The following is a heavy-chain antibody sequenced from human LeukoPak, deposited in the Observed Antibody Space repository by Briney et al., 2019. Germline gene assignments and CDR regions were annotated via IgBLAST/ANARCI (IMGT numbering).Heavy chain of an antibody. CDR3: ARGPPNWGYDY. CDR2: MSPNSGDT. CDR1: GYTFTSYD. Sequence: GASVKVSCKASGYTFTSYDFNWVRQATGQRPEWMGWMSPNSGDTGYAQKFQDRVTMTRNTSTSTAYMELSSLRSDDTAVYYCARGPPNWGYDYWGTGTLVTVSS. D-gene: IGHD7-27*01. V-gene: IGHV1-8*01. J-gene: IGHJ4*02.